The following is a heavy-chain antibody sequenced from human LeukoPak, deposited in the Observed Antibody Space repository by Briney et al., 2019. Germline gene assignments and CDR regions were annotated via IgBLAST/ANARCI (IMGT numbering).Heavy chain of an antibody. Sequence: GGSLRLSCAASGFTVSSNYMSWVRQAPGKGLEWVSVIYSGGSTYYADSVKGRFTISRDNSKNTLYLQMNSLRAEDTAVYYCAKGALLWFGELLPLDYWGQGTLVTVSS. D-gene: IGHD3-10*01. J-gene: IGHJ4*02. CDR1: GFTVSSNY. CDR2: IYSGGST. V-gene: IGHV3-53*01. CDR3: AKGALLWFGELLPLDY.